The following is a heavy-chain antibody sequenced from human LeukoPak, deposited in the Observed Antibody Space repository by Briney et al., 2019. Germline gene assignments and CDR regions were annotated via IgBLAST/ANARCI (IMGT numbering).Heavy chain of an antibody. D-gene: IGHD2-15*01. V-gene: IGHV1-2*06. CDR1: GYTFTDYY. CDR3: ARACSGGTCYSDNWFDP. CDR2: INTNSGGT. J-gene: IGHJ5*02. Sequence: ASVKVSCKASGYTFTDYYMHWVRQAPGQGLEWVGRINTNSGGTNYAQRFQGRVTMTRDTSLSTTYMDLSRLRSDDTAVYYCARACSGGTCYSDNWFDPWGQGTLVTVS.